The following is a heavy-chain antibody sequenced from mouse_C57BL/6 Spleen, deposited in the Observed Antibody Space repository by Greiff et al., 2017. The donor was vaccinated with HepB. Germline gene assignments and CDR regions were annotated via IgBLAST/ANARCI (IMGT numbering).Heavy chain of an antibody. D-gene: IGHD3-2*02. J-gene: IGHJ4*01. CDR2: IDPEDGET. CDR1: GFNIKVYY. V-gene: IGHV14-2*01. Sequence: EVQLQQSGAELVKPGASVKLSCTASGFNIKVYYMHWVKQRTEQGLEWLGRIDPEDGETNYAPKFQGKSTITVDTSSNTAYLQLSSLTSEDTAFYYFARPSDSSGPYAMDYWGQGTSVTVSS. CDR3: ARPSDSSGPYAMDY.